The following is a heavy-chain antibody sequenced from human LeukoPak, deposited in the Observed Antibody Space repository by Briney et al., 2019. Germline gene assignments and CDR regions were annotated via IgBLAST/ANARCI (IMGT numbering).Heavy chain of an antibody. CDR1: GYTFTSYG. Sequence: ASVKVSCKASGYTFTSYGISWVRQAPGQGLEWMGWISAYNGNTNYAQKLQGRVTMTTDTSTSTAYMELRSLRSDDTAVYYCARVLNWNYGGLVGYYFDYWGQGTLVTVSS. J-gene: IGHJ4*02. CDR2: ISAYNGNT. D-gene: IGHD1-7*01. V-gene: IGHV1-18*01. CDR3: ARVLNWNYGGLVGYYFDY.